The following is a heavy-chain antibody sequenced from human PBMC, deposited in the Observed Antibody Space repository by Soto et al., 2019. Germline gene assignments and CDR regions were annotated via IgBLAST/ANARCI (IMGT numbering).Heavy chain of an antibody. CDR2: IYPGDSDT. V-gene: IGHV5-51*01. D-gene: IGHD2-2*01. CDR3: ARRGRSKEVTSSPLRAFDF. CDR1: GYSFTSYW. Sequence: PGESLKISCKGSGYSFTSYWIGWVRQMPGKGLEWMGIIYPGDSDTRYSPSFQGQVTFSADKSITTAYLQWSSLKASDTALYYCARRGRSKEVTSSPLRAFDFWGQGTMVTVSS. J-gene: IGHJ3*01.